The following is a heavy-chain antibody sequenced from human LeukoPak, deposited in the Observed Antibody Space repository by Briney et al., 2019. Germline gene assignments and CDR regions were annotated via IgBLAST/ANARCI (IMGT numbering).Heavy chain of an antibody. J-gene: IGHJ6*03. CDR3: ATGHCNTSSCYYYYMDV. CDR2: FDPEDGES. D-gene: IGHD2/OR15-2a*01. Sequence: ASVKVSCKASGYTLRELPMHWVRQAPAKGLQWMGVFDPEDGESLIAQKFQGRLTMTEDTSTDTAYMELSSLTSEDTAMYYCATGHCNTSSCYYYYMDVWGKGTTVTVSS. V-gene: IGHV1-24*01. CDR1: GYTLRELP.